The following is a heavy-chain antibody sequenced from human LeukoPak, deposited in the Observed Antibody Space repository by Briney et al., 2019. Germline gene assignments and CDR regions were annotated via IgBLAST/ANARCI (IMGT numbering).Heavy chain of an antibody. CDR1: GFTFSSYR. J-gene: IGHJ4*02. Sequence: GGSLGLSCAASGFTFSSYRMNWVRQAPGKGLEWVSCISSSSSYIYYADSVKGRFTISRDTAKNLLYLQMNSLRAEDTAVYYCARDLSSGIGNYFDYWGQGTLVTVSS. D-gene: IGHD3-22*01. CDR2: ISSSSSYI. V-gene: IGHV3-21*01. CDR3: ARDLSSGIGNYFDY.